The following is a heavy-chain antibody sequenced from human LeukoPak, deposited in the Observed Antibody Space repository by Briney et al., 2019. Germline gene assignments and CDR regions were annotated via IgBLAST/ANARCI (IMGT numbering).Heavy chain of an antibody. J-gene: IGHJ4*02. CDR1: GFTFSGFA. D-gene: IGHD6-13*01. CDR3: TSEVWGIAAAGSPYIDY. V-gene: IGHV3-73*01. CDR2: IRSKANSYAT. Sequence: GGSLRLSCAASGFTFSGFAMHWVRQASGKGLEWVGRIRSKANSYATAYAASVKVRFTISRVDSKNTAYLQMNSLKTEDTAVYYCTSEVWGIAAAGSPYIDYWGQGTLVTVSS.